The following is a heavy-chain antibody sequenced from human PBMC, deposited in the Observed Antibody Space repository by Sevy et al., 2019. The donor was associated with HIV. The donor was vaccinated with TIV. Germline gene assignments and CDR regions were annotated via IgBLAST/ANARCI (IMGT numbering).Heavy chain of an antibody. J-gene: IGHJ6*02. CDR1: GFTVSSNY. Sequence: GSLRLSCVASGFTVSSNYMSWVRQAPGKGLEWVSTIYSDGSTYYVESVKDRFTIARDHSKNTLSLQMFSLRAEDTAVYYCARDRYHDASGYYYYYYGLDVWGQGTTVTVSS. CDR3: ARDRYHDASGYYYYYYGLDV. V-gene: IGHV3-66*01. D-gene: IGHD3-22*01. CDR2: IYSDGST.